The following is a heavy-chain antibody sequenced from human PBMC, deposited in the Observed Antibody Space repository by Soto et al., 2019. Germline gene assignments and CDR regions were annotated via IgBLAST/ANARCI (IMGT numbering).Heavy chain of an antibody. J-gene: IGHJ6*02. D-gene: IGHD3-22*01. Sequence: KPSETLSLTCAVYGGSFSGYYWSWIRQPPGKGLEWIGEINHSGSTNYNPSLKSRVTISVGTSKNQFSLKLSSVTAADTAVYYCAREVYYYDSSGYYPRPWARTYGMDVWGQGTTVTVSS. CDR3: AREVYYYDSSGYYPRPWARTYGMDV. CDR1: GGSFSGYY. V-gene: IGHV4-34*01. CDR2: INHSGST.